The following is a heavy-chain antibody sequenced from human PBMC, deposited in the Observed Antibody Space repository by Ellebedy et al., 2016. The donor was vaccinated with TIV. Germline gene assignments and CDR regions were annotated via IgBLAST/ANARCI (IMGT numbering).Heavy chain of an antibody. D-gene: IGHD6-13*01. CDR2: INPNSGGT. V-gene: IGHV1-2*02. J-gene: IGHJ5*02. CDR1: RYTFTGYY. CDR3: ARYSWQQLAWFDP. Sequence: ASVKVSXKASRYTFTGYYMHWVRQAPGQGLEWMGWINPNSGGTNYAQKFQGRVTMTRDTSISTAYMELSRLRSDDTAVYYCARYSWQQLAWFDPWGQGTLVTVSS.